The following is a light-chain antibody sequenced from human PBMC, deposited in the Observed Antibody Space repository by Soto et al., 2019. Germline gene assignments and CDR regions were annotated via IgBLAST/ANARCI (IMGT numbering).Light chain of an antibody. CDR1: QSVSSY. CDR3: QQSYSGVT. V-gene: IGKV3-11*01. Sequence: EIVLTQSPATLSLSPGERATLSCRASQSVSSYLAWYQQKPGQAPRLLIYDASNRATGIPARFSGSGSGTDFTLTIRSLQPADSASYFCQQSYSGVTFGQGTRLEIK. J-gene: IGKJ5*01. CDR2: DAS.